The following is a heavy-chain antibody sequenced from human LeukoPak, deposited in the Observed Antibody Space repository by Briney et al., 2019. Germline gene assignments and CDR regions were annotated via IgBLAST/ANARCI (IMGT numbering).Heavy chain of an antibody. CDR2: INPSGGST. CDR1: GYTFTSHY. Sequence: ASVKVSCKASGYTFTSHYMHWVRQAPGQGLEWMGIINPSGGSTSYAQKFQGRVTMTRDTSTSTVYMELSSLRSEDTAVYYCARPYSSGWYDWYSDLWGRGTLVTVSS. D-gene: IGHD6-19*01. J-gene: IGHJ2*01. CDR3: ARPYSSGWYDWYSDL. V-gene: IGHV1-46*01.